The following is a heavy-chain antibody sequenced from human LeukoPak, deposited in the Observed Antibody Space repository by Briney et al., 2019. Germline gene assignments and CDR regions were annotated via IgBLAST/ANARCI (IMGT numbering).Heavy chain of an antibody. CDR3: ARGSDGDYGCVY. D-gene: IGHD4-17*01. Sequence: SVTVSFKASGGTFTSYAIRWVRQAPGQGLEWMGGIIPIFGAANYAQKFQGRVTITTDESTSTAYMELSSLRSEDTAVYYCARGSDGDYGCVYWGQGTLVTVSS. CDR2: IIPIFGAA. CDR1: GGTFTSYA. V-gene: IGHV1-69*05. J-gene: IGHJ4*02.